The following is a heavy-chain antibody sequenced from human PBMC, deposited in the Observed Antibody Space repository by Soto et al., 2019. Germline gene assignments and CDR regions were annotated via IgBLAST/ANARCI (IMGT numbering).Heavy chain of an antibody. J-gene: IGHJ5*02. CDR2: INHSGST. V-gene: IGHV4-34*01. Sequence: TSETLSLTCAVYGGSFSGYYWSWIRQPPGKGLEWIGEINHSGSTNYNPSLKSRVTISVDTSKNQFSPKLSSVTAADTAVYYCARVEAIVVVPAARNNWFDPWGQGTLVTVSS. CDR3: ARVEAIVVVPAARNNWFDP. CDR1: GGSFSGYY. D-gene: IGHD2-2*01.